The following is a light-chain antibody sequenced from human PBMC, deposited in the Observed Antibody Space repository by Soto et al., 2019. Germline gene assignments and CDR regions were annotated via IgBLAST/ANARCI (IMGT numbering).Light chain of an antibody. J-gene: IGKJ1*01. CDR1: QSVSRD. V-gene: IGKV3-15*01. Sequence: EIVLTQSPATLSLSPGERATLSCRASQSVSRDLGWYQQKPGQAPRLVIYGASTRATGIPARFSGSGSGTEFTLTISSLQSEDFAVYYCQQYNNWPPTFGQGTKVDIK. CDR3: QQYNNWPPT. CDR2: GAS.